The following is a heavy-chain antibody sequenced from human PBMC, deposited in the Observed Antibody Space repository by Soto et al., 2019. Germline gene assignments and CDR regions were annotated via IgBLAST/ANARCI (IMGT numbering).Heavy chain of an antibody. CDR1: GYSFTSYW. V-gene: IGHV5-51*01. CDR3: AGQQISGYCSGGSCNWFDP. D-gene: IGHD2-15*01. Sequence: PGESLKISCKGSGYSFTSYWIGWVRQMPGKGLEWMGIIYPGDSDTRYSPSFQGQVTISADKSISTAYLQWSSLKASDAAMYYCAGQQISGYCSGGSCNWFDPWGQGTLVTVSS. J-gene: IGHJ5*02. CDR2: IYPGDSDT.